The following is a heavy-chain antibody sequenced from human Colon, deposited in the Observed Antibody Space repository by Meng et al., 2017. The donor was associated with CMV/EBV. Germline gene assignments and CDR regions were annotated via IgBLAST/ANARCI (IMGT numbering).Heavy chain of an antibody. D-gene: IGHD2-2*01. V-gene: IGHV1-2*02. Sequence: ASVKVSCKASGYTFTGHHLHWVRQVPGQGLEWMGWINNNSGGTKYAQKFQGRVTMTRDTSISTAYMELTSLRSDDTAVYYCARDLVVVIPDDLRGQGTLVTVSS. CDR3: ARDLVVVIPDDL. CDR2: INNNSGGT. J-gene: IGHJ5*02. CDR1: GYTFTGHH.